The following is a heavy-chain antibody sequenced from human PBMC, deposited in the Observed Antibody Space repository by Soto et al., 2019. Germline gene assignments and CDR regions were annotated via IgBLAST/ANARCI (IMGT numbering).Heavy chain of an antibody. V-gene: IGHV4-59*01. J-gene: IGHJ6*02. D-gene: IGHD5-18*01. CDR3: AREGVTPSYYYYYGMDV. Sequence: SETLSLTCSISGGSISGYHWNWIRQPPGKGLEWIGYIYYSGSTNYNPSLKSRVIISVDTSKNQFSLKLTSVTAADTAVYYCAREGVTPSYYYYYGMDVWGQGTTVT. CDR2: IYYSGST. CDR1: GGSISGYH.